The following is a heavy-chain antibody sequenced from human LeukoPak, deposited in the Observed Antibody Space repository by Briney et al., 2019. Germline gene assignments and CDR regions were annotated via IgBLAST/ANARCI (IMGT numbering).Heavy chain of an antibody. V-gene: IGHV3-23*01. J-gene: IGHJ4*02. CDR3: ASRQALAVAGEPPDY. CDR1: GFTFSSYA. D-gene: IGHD6-19*01. Sequence: GGSLRLSCAASGFTFSSYAMSWARQAPGKGLEWVSAISGSGGSTYYADSVKGRFTISRDNSKNTLYLQMNSLRAEDTAVYYCASRQALAVAGEPPDYWGQGTLVTVSS. CDR2: ISGSGGST.